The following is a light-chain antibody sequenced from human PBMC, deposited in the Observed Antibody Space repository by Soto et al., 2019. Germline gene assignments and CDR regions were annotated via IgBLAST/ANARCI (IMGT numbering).Light chain of an antibody. V-gene: IGLV2-14*01. CDR3: SSYASSSTLV. J-gene: IGLJ2*01. CDR2: DVS. Sequence: QSVLTQPASVSGSPGQSITISCTGTSSDVGGYDYVSWYQQHPGKVPKLMIYDVSSRPSGVSNRFSGSKSGNTASLTISGXXXXXXXDYYCSSYASSSTLVFGGGTKLTV. CDR1: SSDVGGYDY.